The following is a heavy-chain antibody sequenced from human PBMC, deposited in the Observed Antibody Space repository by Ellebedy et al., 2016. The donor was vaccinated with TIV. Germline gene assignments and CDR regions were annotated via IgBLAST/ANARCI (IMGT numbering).Heavy chain of an antibody. J-gene: IGHJ4*02. CDR2: IRMRAYGGTT. CDR3: TRDPETYYYGSGRDY. D-gene: IGHD3-10*01. CDR1: GFTFGDYA. V-gene: IGHV3-49*03. Sequence: GESLKISXAASGFTFGDYAIHWFRQAPGKGLEWVGFIRMRAYGGTTQYAASVKGRFTISRDDSKNIAYLQMNSLQTEDTAVYYCTRDPETYYYGSGRDYWGQGTLVRVSS.